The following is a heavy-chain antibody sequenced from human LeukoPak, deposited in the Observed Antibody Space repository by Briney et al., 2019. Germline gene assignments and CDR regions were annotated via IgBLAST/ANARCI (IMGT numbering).Heavy chain of an antibody. J-gene: IGHJ2*01. V-gene: IGHV4-31*03. Sequence: PSETLSLTCTVSDGSISSGGYYWSWIRQHPGKGLEWIGYIYYSGSTYYNPSLKSRITISVDTSKNQFSLKLTSVTAADTAVYYCARELRLGDSTRNPDWYFDLWGRGTLVTVSS. CDR3: ARELRLGDSTRNPDWYFDL. CDR2: IYYSGST. D-gene: IGHD1-14*01. CDR1: DGSISSGGYY.